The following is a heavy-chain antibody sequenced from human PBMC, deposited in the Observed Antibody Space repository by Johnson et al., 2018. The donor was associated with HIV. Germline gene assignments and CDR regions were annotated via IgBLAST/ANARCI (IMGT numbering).Heavy chain of an antibody. V-gene: IGHV3-7*05. D-gene: IGHD7-27*01. J-gene: IGHJ3*02. CDR1: GFTFSGYW. CDR3: ARDALANWEEVDAFDI. Sequence: VQLVESGGGLVQPGGSLRLSCAASGFTFSGYWMNWVRQAPGKGLEGVANITQDGSEKYYVDSVKGRFTVSRDKAKTSLYLQMNSLRAEDTAVYYCARDALANWEEVDAFDIWGQGTMVTVSS. CDR2: ITQDGSEK.